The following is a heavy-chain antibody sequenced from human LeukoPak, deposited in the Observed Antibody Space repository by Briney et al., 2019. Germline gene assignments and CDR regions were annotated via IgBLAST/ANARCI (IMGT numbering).Heavy chain of an antibody. CDR2: IGSDGSSP. D-gene: IGHD5-18*01. Sequence: GGSLRLSCAASGFTFSSYFIHWVRQGPGKGLVWVSRIGSDGSSPSSADSVKGRFTISRDKAKNTVLLQMYSLRAEDTAIYYCALSYGYEHPDALDIWGQGTMVTVSS. V-gene: IGHV3-74*01. CDR1: GFTFSSYF. CDR3: ALSYGYEHPDALDI. J-gene: IGHJ3*02.